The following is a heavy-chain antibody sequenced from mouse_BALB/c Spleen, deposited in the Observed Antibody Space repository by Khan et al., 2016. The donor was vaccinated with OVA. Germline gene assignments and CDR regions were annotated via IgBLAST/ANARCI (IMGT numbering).Heavy chain of an antibody. CDR2: ISSGGSYT. V-gene: IGHV5-9-3*01. CDR3: ARVAWGYFDY. Sequence: EVELVESGGGLVKPGGSLKLSCAASGFTFSRYAMSWVRQTPEKRLEWVATISSGGSYTYYPDSVKGRFTISRDNAKNTLYLQMSSRRSEDTAMYYCARVAWGYFDYGGQGTTLTVSS. CDR1: GFTFSRYA. J-gene: IGHJ2*01.